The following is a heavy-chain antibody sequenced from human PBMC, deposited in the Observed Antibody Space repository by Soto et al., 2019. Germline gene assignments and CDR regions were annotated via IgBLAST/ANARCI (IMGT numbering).Heavy chain of an antibody. CDR1: GFTFSNYG. V-gene: IGHV3-33*01. Sequence: QVQLVESGGGVVQPGMSLRLSCAASGFTFSNYGMHWVRQAPGKGLEWVAVIWYDGSNKYYADSVKGRFTISRDNSKNTLYLQMNTLRAEETAVYYCARHKGGDPYYFDYWGQGTLVTVSS. CDR3: ARHKGGDPYYFDY. J-gene: IGHJ4*02. D-gene: IGHD4-17*01. CDR2: IWYDGSNK.